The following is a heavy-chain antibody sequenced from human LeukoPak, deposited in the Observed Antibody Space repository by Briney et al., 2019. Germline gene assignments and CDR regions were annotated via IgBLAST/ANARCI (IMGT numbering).Heavy chain of an antibody. CDR2: ISTSFGST. CDR1: GYTFTDYY. D-gene: IGHD4-23*01. V-gene: IGHV1-46*01. CDR3: ARELRSVETPRYNYFDY. J-gene: IGHJ4*02. Sequence: ASVKVSCKASGYTFTDYYIHWVRQAPGQGLEWVGIISTSFGSTTYAQSFQGRVAMTRDTSTSTVYMELSSLRSEDTAVYYCARELRSVETPRYNYFDYWGQGTLVTVSS.